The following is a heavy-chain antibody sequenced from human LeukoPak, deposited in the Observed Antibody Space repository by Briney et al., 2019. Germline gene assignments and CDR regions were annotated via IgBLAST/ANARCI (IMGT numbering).Heavy chain of an antibody. D-gene: IGHD3-10*01. CDR2: IYYSGST. CDR1: GGSISSSSYY. Sequence: SETLSLTCTVSGGSISSSSYYWGWIRQPPGEGLEWIGSIYYSGSTYYNPSLKSRVTISVDTSKNQFSLKLSSVTAADTAVYYCARRLVRGAISSFDYWGQGTLVTVSS. V-gene: IGHV4-39*01. CDR3: ARRLVRGAISSFDY. J-gene: IGHJ4*02.